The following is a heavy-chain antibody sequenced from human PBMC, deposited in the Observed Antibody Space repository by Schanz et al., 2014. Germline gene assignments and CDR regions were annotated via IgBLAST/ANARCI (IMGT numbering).Heavy chain of an antibody. J-gene: IGHJ6*02. Sequence: QGHLVQSGAEVKEPGASVQVSCKASGYVFTAYYMHWVRQAPGQGLEWMGVTNPNGGAEFAQKFQGRVTVTRDTSISTAYMELSSLRSDDTAVYYCARARYGLDVWGQGTTVTVSS. V-gene: IGHV1-2*02. CDR1: GYVFTAYY. CDR2: TNPNGGA. CDR3: ARARYGLDV.